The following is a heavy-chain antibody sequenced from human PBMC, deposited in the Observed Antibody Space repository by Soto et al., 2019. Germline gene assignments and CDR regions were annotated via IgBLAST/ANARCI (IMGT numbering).Heavy chain of an antibody. CDR1: GYSFTGHY. D-gene: IGHD2-8*01. J-gene: IGHJ4*02. CDR3: ARDVYSVEY. CDR2: INPHSGDT. Sequence: QVQLVQSAAAVKKPGASVKVSCKASGYSFTGHYIHWVRLVPGQGLEWMGWINPHSGDTHYAQKFQGRVTMTRDTSVNTAYLELRGLRSDDTAEYFYARDVYSVEYWGQGTLVSVS. V-gene: IGHV1-2*02.